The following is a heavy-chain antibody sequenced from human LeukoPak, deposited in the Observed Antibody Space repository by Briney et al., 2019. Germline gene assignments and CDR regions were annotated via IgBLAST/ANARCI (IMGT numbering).Heavy chain of an antibody. J-gene: IGHJ5*02. Sequence: SETLSLTCTVSGGSISSSSYYWGWIRQPPGKGLEWIGSIYYSGSTYYNPSLKSRVTISVDTSKNQFSLKLSSVTAADTAVYYCARDVGGMVRGVINWFDPWGQGTLITVSS. CDR3: ARDVGGMVRGVINWFDP. CDR1: GGSISSSSYY. D-gene: IGHD3-10*01. CDR2: IYYSGST. V-gene: IGHV4-39*07.